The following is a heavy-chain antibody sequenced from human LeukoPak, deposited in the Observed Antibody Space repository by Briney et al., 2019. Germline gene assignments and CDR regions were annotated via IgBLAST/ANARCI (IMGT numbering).Heavy chain of an antibody. D-gene: IGHD2-15*01. CDR1: GFTFSSYA. V-gene: IGHV3-23*01. CDR3: AKALSHCSGGSCYSAVDY. J-gene: IGHJ4*02. CDR2: ISGSGGST. Sequence: GGSLRLSCAASGFTFSSYAMNWVRQAPGKGLEWVSAISGSGGSTYYADSVKGRFTISRDNSKNTLYLQMNSLSAEGTAVYYCAKALSHCSGGSCYSAVDYWGQGTLVTVSS.